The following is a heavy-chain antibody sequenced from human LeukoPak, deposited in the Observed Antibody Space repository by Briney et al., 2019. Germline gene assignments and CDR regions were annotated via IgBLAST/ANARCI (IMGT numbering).Heavy chain of an antibody. CDR2: ISSSSSTI. Sequence: GGSLRLSCAASGFTFSSYSMNWVRQVPGKGLEWVSYISSSSSTIYYADSVKGRFTISRDNAKNSLYLQMNSLRAEDTAVYYCARDLCSSTSCFFDYWGQGTLVTVSS. CDR1: GFTFSSYS. D-gene: IGHD2-2*01. V-gene: IGHV3-48*01. CDR3: ARDLCSSTSCFFDY. J-gene: IGHJ4*02.